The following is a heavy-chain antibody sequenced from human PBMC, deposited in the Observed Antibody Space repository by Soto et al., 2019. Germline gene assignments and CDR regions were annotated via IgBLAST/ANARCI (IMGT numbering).Heavy chain of an antibody. Sequence: GESLKISCKGSGYSFTNYWISWVRQMPGKGLEWMGRIDPSDSYTNYSPTFQGHVTISVDKSFSTAYLQWSSLRASDTAMYYCARQIYDSDTGPNFQYYFDSWGQGTPVTVSS. V-gene: IGHV5-10-1*01. CDR1: GYSFTNYW. CDR3: ARQIYDSDTGPNFQYYFDS. J-gene: IGHJ4*02. D-gene: IGHD3-22*01. CDR2: IDPSDSYT.